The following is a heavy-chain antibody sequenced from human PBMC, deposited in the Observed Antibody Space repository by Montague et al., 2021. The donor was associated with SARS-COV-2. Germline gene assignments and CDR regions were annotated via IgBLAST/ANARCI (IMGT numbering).Heavy chain of an antibody. V-gene: IGHV4-59*01. CDR1: GDSINNYY. CDR2: TFYSGGT. Sequence: SETLSLTCTVSGDSINNYYWSWIRQPPGKGLEWIGNTFYSGGTMYNPSLKSRVTISVDTSKNQFSLNLSSVTAADPAVYFCARLSGYNPFDAFDIWGPGTMVTVSS. CDR3: ARLSGYNPFDAFDI. D-gene: IGHD5-24*01. J-gene: IGHJ3*02.